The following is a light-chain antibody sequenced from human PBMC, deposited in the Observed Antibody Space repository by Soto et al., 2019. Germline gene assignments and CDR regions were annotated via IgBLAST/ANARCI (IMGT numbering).Light chain of an antibody. CDR3: PQLNSYHLT. CDR1: QSINRF. Sequence: DIQMTQSPSSLSASVRDRVTITGRASQSINRFLNWYQQKPGKAPKLLIYAAASLQSGVPSRFSGTGSVADLTLTISSLQPEDFPTYFWPQLNSYHLTVGGRTKVDIK. V-gene: IGKV1-39*01. J-gene: IGKJ4*01. CDR2: AAA.